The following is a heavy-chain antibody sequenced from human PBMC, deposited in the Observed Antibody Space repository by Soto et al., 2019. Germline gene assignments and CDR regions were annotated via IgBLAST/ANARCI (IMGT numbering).Heavy chain of an antibody. CDR1: GFTFSSYG. V-gene: IGHV3-30*18. CDR2: ISYDGSNK. J-gene: IGHJ6*02. CDR3: AKSRLDYYYYYGMDV. Sequence: GGSLRLSCAASGFTFSSYGMYWVRQAPGKGLEWVAVISYDGSNKYYADSVKGRFTISRDNSKNTLYLQMNSLRAEDTAVYYCAKSRLDYYYYYGMDVWGQGTTVTVSS.